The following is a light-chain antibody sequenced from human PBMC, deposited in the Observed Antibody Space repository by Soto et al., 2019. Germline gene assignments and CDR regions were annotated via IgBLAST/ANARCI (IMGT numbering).Light chain of an antibody. CDR3: QQYYRSSIT. J-gene: IGKJ5*01. CDR1: QSLNNY. V-gene: IGKV1-5*01. Sequence: DSQMTQSPFTLSASVFDRGTITCRASQSLNNYLAWYQQKPGKAPKLLIYDASTLERGVPSRFSGTGSGTEFTLTISSLQPDDFATYYCQQYYRSSITFGQGTRLEIK. CDR2: DAS.